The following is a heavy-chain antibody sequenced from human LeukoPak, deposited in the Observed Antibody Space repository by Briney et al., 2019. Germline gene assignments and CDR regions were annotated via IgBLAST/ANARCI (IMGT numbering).Heavy chain of an antibody. CDR2: IVVGSGNT. CDR3: AAYESPEYSSSSDAFDI. D-gene: IGHD6-6*01. Sequence: SVKVSCKASGFTFTSSAVQWVRQARGQRLEWIGWIVVGSGNTNYAQKFQERVTITRDMSTSTAYMELSSLRSEDTAVYYCAAYESPEYSSSSDAFDIWGQGTMVTVSS. J-gene: IGHJ3*02. CDR1: GFTFTSSA. V-gene: IGHV1-58*01.